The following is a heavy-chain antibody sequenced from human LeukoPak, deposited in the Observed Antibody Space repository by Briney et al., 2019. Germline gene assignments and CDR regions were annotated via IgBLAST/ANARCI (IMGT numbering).Heavy chain of an antibody. CDR2: INKNSDDI. D-gene: IGHD2-15*01. CDR1: GFTFDDYA. V-gene: IGHV3-9*03. CDR3: AKGYCSGGSCYRAFDI. J-gene: IGHJ3*02. Sequence: PGGSLRLSCAASGFTFDDYAMHWVRQAPGKGLEWVSGINKNSDDIGYADSVKGRFTISRDNAKNSLYLQMNSLRAEDMALYYCAKGYCSGGSCYRAFDIWGQGTMVTVPS.